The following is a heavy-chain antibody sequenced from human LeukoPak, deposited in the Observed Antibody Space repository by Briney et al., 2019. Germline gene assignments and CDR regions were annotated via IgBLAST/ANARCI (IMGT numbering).Heavy chain of an antibody. CDR1: GGSISSYY. CDR3: ARHLPIRLTARYFDY. D-gene: IGHD5-18*01. V-gene: IGHV4-59*05. CDR2: IYYSGGT. J-gene: IGHJ4*02. Sequence: PSETLSLTCTVSGGSISSYYWSWIRQPPGKGLEWIGSIYYSGGTYYNPSLKSRVTISVDTSKNQFSLKLSSVTAADTAVYYCARHLPIRLTARYFDYWGQGTLVTVSS.